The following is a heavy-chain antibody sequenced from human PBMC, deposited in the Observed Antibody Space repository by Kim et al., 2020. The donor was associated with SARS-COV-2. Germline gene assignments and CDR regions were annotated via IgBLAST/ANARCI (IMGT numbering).Heavy chain of an antibody. CDR2: INHSGST. Sequence: SETLSLTCAVYGGSFSGYYWSWIRQPPGKGLEWIGEINHSGSTNYNPSLKSRVTISVDTSKNQFSLKLSSVTAADTAVYYCARGWPIGLLWFGEPSPFDYWGQGTLVTVSS. CDR1: GGSFSGYY. CDR3: ARGWPIGLLWFGEPSPFDY. D-gene: IGHD3-10*01. V-gene: IGHV4-34*01. J-gene: IGHJ4*02.